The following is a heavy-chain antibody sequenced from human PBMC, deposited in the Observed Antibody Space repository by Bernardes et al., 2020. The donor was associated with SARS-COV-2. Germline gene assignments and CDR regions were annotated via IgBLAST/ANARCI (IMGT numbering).Heavy chain of an antibody. CDR2: ISGRGGST. V-gene: IGHV3-23*01. J-gene: IGHJ6*02. CDR1: GFTFSIYA. D-gene: IGHD6-13*01. Sequence: GGSLRLSCTASGFTFSIYAMSWVRQAPGKGLEWVSAISGRGGSTCYADSVRGRFTISRDNSKNTLYMQMNSLRAEDTAVYYCAKVIAAAGKGGVFDYYYGMDVWGQGTTVTGSS. CDR3: AKVIAAAGKGGVFDYYYGMDV.